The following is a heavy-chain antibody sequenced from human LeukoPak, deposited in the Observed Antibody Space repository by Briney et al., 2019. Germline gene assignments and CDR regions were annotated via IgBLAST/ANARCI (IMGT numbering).Heavy chain of an antibody. CDR1: GGSISSGGYY. CDR3: ATSMGFIAAGALDP. J-gene: IGHJ5*02. V-gene: IGHV4-31*03. D-gene: IGHD6-13*01. Sequence: SQTLSLTCTVSGGSISSGGYYWSWIRQHPGKGLEWIGYIYYSGSTYYNPSLKSRVTISVDTSKNHFSLKLSSVTAADTAVYYCATSMGFIAAGALDPWGQGTLVTVSS. CDR2: IYYSGST.